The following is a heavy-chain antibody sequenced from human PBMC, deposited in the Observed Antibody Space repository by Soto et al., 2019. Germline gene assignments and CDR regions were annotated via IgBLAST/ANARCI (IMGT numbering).Heavy chain of an antibody. CDR2: XYXSXXX. Sequence: SETLSLTCTISGGSISAYYWSWIRQTPGQGLEXIXXXYXSXXXYXXXXLKSRVIISADTSKNQISLNLTSATAADTAVYYCARGVGSSPPQHWGRGTLVTVSS. J-gene: IGHJ4*02. CDR1: GGSISAYY. D-gene: IGHD1-26*01. CDR3: ARGVGSSPPQH. V-gene: IGHV4-59*01.